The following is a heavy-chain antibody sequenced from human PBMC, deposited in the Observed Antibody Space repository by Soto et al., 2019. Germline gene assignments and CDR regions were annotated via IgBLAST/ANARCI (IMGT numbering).Heavy chain of an antibody. Sequence: GSLRLSCAASGFTFSSYSMNWVRQAPGKGLEWVSSISSSSSYIYYADSVKGRFTISRDNAKNSLYLQMNSLRAEDTAVYYCASASSITIFGVVIMDAFDIWGQGTMVTVSS. D-gene: IGHD3-3*01. V-gene: IGHV3-21*01. CDR2: ISSSSSYI. CDR1: GFTFSSYS. J-gene: IGHJ3*02. CDR3: ASASSITIFGVVIMDAFDI.